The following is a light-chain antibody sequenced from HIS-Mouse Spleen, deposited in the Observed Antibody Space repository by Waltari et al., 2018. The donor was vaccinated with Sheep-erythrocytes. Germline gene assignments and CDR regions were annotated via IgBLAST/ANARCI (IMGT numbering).Light chain of an antibody. V-gene: IGKV1-9*01. CDR3: QQLNSYPIT. CDR2: AAS. Sequence: DIQLTQSPYFLSASVGARVTITCRASQGISSYLAWYQQKPGKAPKLLIYAASTLQSGVPSRFSGSGSGTEFTLTISSLQPEDFATYYCQQLNSYPITFGQGTRLEIK. CDR1: QGISSY. J-gene: IGKJ5*01.